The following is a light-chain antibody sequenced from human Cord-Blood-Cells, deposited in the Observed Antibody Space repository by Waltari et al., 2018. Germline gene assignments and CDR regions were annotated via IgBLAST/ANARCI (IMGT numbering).Light chain of an antibody. Sequence: QSALTQPASVSGSPGQSITISCTGTSSDVGGYNYVSWYQQHPGKAPKFMIYDASNLPPGVSNRFSGSKSGNTASLTISGLQAEDEADYYCSSYTSSSRVFGTGTKVTVL. V-gene: IGLV2-14*01. CDR3: SSYTSSSRV. J-gene: IGLJ1*01. CDR1: SSDVGGYNY. CDR2: DAS.